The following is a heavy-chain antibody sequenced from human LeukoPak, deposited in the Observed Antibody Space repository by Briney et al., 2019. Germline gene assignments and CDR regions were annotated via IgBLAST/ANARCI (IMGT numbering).Heavy chain of an antibody. D-gene: IGHD3-3*01. V-gene: IGHV3-21*01. Sequence: GGSLRLSCAASGFTFSSYSMNWVRQAPGKGLEWVSSISSSSSYIYYADSVKGRFTISRDNAKNSLYLQMNSLRAEDTAVYYCARYDFWSGHIGYYYYMDVWGKGTTVTVPS. CDR1: GFTFSSYS. CDR3: ARYDFWSGHIGYYYYMDV. CDR2: ISSSSSYI. J-gene: IGHJ6*03.